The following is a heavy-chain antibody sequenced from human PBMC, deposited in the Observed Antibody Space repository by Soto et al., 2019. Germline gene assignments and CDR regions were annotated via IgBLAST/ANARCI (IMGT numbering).Heavy chain of an antibody. CDR1: GYTFTSND. J-gene: IGHJ5*02. CDR2: MNPNSGNT. D-gene: IGHD2-15*01. V-gene: IGHV1-8*01. CDR3: ARGRVARNWFDP. Sequence: ASVKVSCKASGYTFTSNDIKWVRQAPGQGLEWMGWMNPNSGNTGYAQKFQGRVTMTRNTSISTAYMELSSVRSEDTAVYYCARGRVARNWFDPWGQGTPVTVSS.